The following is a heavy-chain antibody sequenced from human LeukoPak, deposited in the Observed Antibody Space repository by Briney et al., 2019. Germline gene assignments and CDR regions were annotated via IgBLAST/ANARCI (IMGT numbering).Heavy chain of an antibody. CDR2: IYYSGST. J-gene: IGHJ4*02. CDR3: ARESGSSGWTDY. D-gene: IGHD6-19*01. V-gene: IGHV4-61*08. Sequence: SETLSLTCTVSGGSISNTDSYWNWIRQPPGKGLEWIRYIYYSGSTNYNPSLKSRVTISVDTSKNQFSLKLSSVTAADTAVYYCARESGSSGWTDYWGQGTLVTVSS. CDR1: GGSISNTDSY.